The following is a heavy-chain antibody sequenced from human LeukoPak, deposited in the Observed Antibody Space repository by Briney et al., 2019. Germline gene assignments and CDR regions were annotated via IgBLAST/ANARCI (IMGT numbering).Heavy chain of an antibody. J-gene: IGHJ3*02. D-gene: IGHD1-1*01. CDR1: DGSIISSSYY. V-gene: IGHV4-39*01. Sequence: SETLSLTCTVSDGSIISSSYYWSWIRQPPGMGLEWHGSIYYIGSTYYKPSLKSRVTISVDTSKNQFSLKLSSVTAADTAVYYCARLQLELRCPGAFDIWGQGTMVTVSS. CDR2: IYYIGST. CDR3: ARLQLELRCPGAFDI.